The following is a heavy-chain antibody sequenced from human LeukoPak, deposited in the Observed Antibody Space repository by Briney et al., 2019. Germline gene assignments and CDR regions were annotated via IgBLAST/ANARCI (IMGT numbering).Heavy chain of an antibody. V-gene: IGHV1-2*02. CDR2: INPNSGGT. CDR1: GYTFTGYY. Sequence: ASVNVSCKASGYTFTGYYMHWVRQAPGQGLEWMGWINPNSGGTNYAQKFQGRVTMTRDTSISTAYMELSRLRSDDTAVYYCAAVVPAAMGPFDYWGEGTLVTVSS. D-gene: IGHD2-2*01. J-gene: IGHJ4*01. CDR3: AAVVPAAMGPFDY.